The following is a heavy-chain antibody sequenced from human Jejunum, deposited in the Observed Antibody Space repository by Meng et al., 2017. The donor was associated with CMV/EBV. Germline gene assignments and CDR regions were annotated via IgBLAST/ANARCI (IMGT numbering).Heavy chain of an antibody. CDR3: ARGERFGY. J-gene: IGHJ4*02. CDR1: GFIVSNSY. D-gene: IGHD3-10*01. CDR2: IYSDDST. V-gene: IGHV3-53*01. Sequence: LGFSWAGSGFIVSNSYMTWVRQAPGKGLEWVSVIYSDDSTNYADSVKGRFTISRDNSKNMLYLQMGSLRGDDTAVYYCARGERFGYWGQGTLVTVSS.